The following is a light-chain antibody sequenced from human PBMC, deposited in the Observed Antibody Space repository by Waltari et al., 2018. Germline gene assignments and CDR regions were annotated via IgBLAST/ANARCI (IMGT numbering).Light chain of an antibody. CDR2: SAS. V-gene: IGKV3-20*01. J-gene: IGKJ4*01. Sequence: RAIQSVSNNFLAWYQQRPGQTPRLLSYSASSRATGIPGRCSGSGSGTDFTLTITRLEPEDAAVYYCLQFHTSPRTFGGGTKVEVK. CDR1: QSVSNNF. CDR3: LQFHTSPRT.